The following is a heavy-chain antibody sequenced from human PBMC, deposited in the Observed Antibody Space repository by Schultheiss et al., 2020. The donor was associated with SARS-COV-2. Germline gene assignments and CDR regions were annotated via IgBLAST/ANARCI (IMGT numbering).Heavy chain of an antibody. V-gene: IGHV3-30*03. Sequence: GGSLRLSCAASGFTFSSYGMHWVRQAPGKGLEWVAVISYDGSNKYYADSVKGRFTISRDNSKNTLYLQMNSLRAEDTAVYYCARMGVPAAIAGSGLYYYYYMDVWGKGTTVTVSS. CDR3: ARMGVPAAIAGSGLYYYYYMDV. CDR1: GFTFSSYG. CDR2: ISYDGSNK. J-gene: IGHJ6*03. D-gene: IGHD2-2*01.